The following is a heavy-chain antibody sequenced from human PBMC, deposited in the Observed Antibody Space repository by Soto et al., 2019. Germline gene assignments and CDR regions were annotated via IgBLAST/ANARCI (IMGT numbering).Heavy chain of an antibody. CDR3: ARLGYCSSTSCYVFSFAFDI. Sequence: SETLCLTCTVSGGSIGSYYWSWIRQPPGKGLEWIGYIYYSGSTNYNPSLKSRVTISVDTSKNQFSLKLSSVTAADTAVYYCARLGYCSSTSCYVFSFAFDIWGQGTMVTVSS. D-gene: IGHD2-2*01. CDR1: GGSIGSYY. V-gene: IGHV4-59*08. J-gene: IGHJ3*02. CDR2: IYYSGST.